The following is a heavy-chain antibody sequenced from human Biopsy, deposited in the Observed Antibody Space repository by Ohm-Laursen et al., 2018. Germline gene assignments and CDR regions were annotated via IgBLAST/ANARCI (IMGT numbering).Heavy chain of an antibody. V-gene: IGHV4-31*01. CDR2: IFSSANT. D-gene: IGHD3-22*01. Sequence: PSDTLPLTCTVSGGSISSGGSYWSWIRQRPGKGLEWIGYIFSSANTYYNPSLKNLITISGDTPKNQFSLKLNSVTAADTAVYYCARGDYFDSNGYFWFDPWGQGTLVTVSS. J-gene: IGHJ5*02. CDR3: ARGDYFDSNGYFWFDP. CDR1: GGSISSGGSY.